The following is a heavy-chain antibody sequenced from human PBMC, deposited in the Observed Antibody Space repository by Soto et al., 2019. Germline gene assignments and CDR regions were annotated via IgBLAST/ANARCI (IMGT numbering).Heavy chain of an antibody. Sequence: GGSLRLSCAASGFTFSSYAMHWVRQAPGKGLEWVALIPYDGSDKDYADSVKGRFTISRDNSRNTLFLQMNSLRAEDTAVYYCARDYYKYYDSSGYYRLPAYWGQGTLVTVSS. CDR1: GFTFSSYA. D-gene: IGHD3-22*01. CDR3: ARDYYKYYDSSGYYRLPAY. CDR2: IPYDGSDK. J-gene: IGHJ4*02. V-gene: IGHV3-30-3*01.